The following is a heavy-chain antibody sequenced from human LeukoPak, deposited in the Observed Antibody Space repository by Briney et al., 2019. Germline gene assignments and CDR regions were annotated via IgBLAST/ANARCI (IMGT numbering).Heavy chain of an antibody. CDR3: ARGLKLCCSSTSCTRYGMDV. V-gene: IGHV4-34*01. J-gene: IGHJ6*02. CDR2: INHSGST. CDR1: GGSFSGYY. D-gene: IGHD2-2*01. Sequence: SETLSLTCAVYGGSFSGYYWSWIRQPPGKGLEWIGEINHSGSTNYNPSLKSRVTISVDTSKNQFSLKLSSVTAADTAVYYCARGLKLCCSSTSCTRYGMDVWGQRTTVTVSS.